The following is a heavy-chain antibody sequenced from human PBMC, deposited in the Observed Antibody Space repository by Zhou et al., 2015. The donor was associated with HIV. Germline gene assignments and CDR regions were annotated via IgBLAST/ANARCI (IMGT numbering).Heavy chain of an antibody. CDR2: ISDSGTII. CDR1: GFTLRTYT. V-gene: IGHV3-21*04. CDR3: VRRSWVAYFDL. D-gene: IGHD2-15*01. Sequence: EVQLVESGGRPGQAGGGSLRLSCAASGFTLRTYTMNWVRQALGKGLEWVSSISDSGTIIYYADSVNGRFTISRDNAKNSLSLQMNSLRVDDTAVYYCVRRSWVAYFDLWGQGTLVTVSS. J-gene: IGHJ4*02.